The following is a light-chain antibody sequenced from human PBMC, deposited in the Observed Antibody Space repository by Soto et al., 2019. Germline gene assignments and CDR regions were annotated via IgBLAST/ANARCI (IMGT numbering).Light chain of an antibody. CDR3: CSYASSSNLYVV. CDR2: EGS. V-gene: IGLV2-23*01. Sequence: QSALTQPASVSGSPGQSITISCTGTSSGVGSYDLVSWYQQHPGKAPKLMIYEGSKRPSGVSNRFSGSQSGNTASLTLSGLQAEDEADYYCCSYASSSNLYVVFGGGTKLTVL. CDR1: SSGVGSYDL. J-gene: IGLJ2*01.